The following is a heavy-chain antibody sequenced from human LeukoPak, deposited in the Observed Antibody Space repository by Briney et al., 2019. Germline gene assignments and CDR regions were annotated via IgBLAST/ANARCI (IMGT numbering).Heavy chain of an antibody. CDR2: IYDSGST. CDR1: GYSISSGYF. CDR3: ATNYGSGSYYILVY. D-gene: IGHD3-10*01. Sequence: KPSETLSLTCAVSGYSISSGYFWGWIRQPPGKGLEWIGSIYDSGSTYYNPSLKSRVTISLNTSKNQFSLKLSSVTAADTAVYYCATNYGSGSYYILVYWGQGTLVTVSS. J-gene: IGHJ4*02. V-gene: IGHV4-38-2*01.